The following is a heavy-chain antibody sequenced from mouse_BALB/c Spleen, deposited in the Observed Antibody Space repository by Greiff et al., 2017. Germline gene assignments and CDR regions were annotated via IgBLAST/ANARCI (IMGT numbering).Heavy chain of an antibody. D-gene: IGHD2-12*01. CDR2: INPSSGYT. J-gene: IGHJ2*01. CDR3: ARYEASYYFDY. Sequence: QVQLKESAAELARPGASVKMSCKASGYTFTSYTMHWVKQRPGQGLEWIGYINPSSGYTEYNQKFKDKTTLTADKSSSTAYMQLSSLTSEDSAVYYCARYEASYYFDYWGQGTTLTVSS. V-gene: IGHV1-4*02. CDR1: GYTFTSYT.